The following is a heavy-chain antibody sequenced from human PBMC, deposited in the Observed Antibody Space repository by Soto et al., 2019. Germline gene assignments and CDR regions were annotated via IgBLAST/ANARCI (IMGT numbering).Heavy chain of an antibody. CDR3: AKLTIFGVVITYFDY. CDR2: ISGSGGST. J-gene: IGHJ4*02. V-gene: IGHV3-23*01. CDR1: GFTFSSYA. D-gene: IGHD3-3*01. Sequence: EVQLLESGGGLVQPGGSLRLSCAASGFTFSSYAMSWVRQAPGKGLEWVSAISGSGGSTYYADSVKGRFTISRDNSKNTLYLQMNSLRAEDTAVYYSAKLTIFGVVITYFDYWGQGTLVTVSS.